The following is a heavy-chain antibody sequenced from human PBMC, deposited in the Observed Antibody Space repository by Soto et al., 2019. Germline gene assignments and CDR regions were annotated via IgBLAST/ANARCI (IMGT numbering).Heavy chain of an antibody. D-gene: IGHD3-10*01. CDR3: GRIGEPSMTDS. CDR1: GFTFSSYA. Sequence: GGSLRLSCAASGFTFSSYAMDWVRQAPGKGLEWVSAISIDGGATFYADSVKGRFTFSRDNSKNTRYLKMNSLRAEDTAVYYYGRIGEPSMTDSWGQGTLVTVSS. V-gene: IGHV3-23*01. J-gene: IGHJ5*02. CDR2: ISIDGGAT.